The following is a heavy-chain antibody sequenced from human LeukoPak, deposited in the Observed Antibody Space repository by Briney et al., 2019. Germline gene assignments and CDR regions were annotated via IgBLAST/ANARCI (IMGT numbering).Heavy chain of an antibody. J-gene: IGHJ3*02. V-gene: IGHV4-61*01. D-gene: IGHD3-22*01. CDR2: IYYSGST. CDR1: GGSVSSGSYY. CDR3: ARVTYYDSSGYTDAFDI. Sequence: PSETLSLTCTVSGGSVSSGSYYWSWIRQPPGKGLEWIGYIYYSGSTNYNPSLKSRVTISVDTSKNQFSLKLSSVTAADTAVYYCARVTYYDSSGYTDAFDIWGQGTMVTVSS.